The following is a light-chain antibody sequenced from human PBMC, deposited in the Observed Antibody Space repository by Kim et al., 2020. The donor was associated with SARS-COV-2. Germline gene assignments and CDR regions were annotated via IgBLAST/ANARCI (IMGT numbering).Light chain of an antibody. J-gene: IGLJ2*01. CDR3: SSYTTSTTVV. CDR1: DSDVGAYGF. CDR2: DVF. Sequence: QSALTQPASVSGSPGQSITISCTGTDSDVGAYGFVSWYQQHPDKAPQLIIYDVFNRPSGVSNRFSGSKSGNTASLTISGLQAEDEADYYCSSYTTSTTVVFGGGTNVTVL. V-gene: IGLV2-14*03.